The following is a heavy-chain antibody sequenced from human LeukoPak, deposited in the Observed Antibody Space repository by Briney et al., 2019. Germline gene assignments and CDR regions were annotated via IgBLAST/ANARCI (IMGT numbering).Heavy chain of an antibody. V-gene: IGHV4-34*01. CDR2: INHSGST. CDR3: ARDRGYYDSSGYSD. Sequence: SETLSLTCAVYGGSFSGYYWRWIRQPPGKGLEWIGEINHSGSTNYNPSLKSRVTISVDTSKNQFSLKLSSVTAADTAVYYCARDRGYYDSSGYSDWGQGTLVTVSS. CDR1: GGSFSGYY. J-gene: IGHJ4*02. D-gene: IGHD3-22*01.